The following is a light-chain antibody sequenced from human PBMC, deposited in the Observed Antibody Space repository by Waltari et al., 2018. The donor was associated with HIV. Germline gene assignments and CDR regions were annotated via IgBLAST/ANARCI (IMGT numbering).Light chain of an antibody. Sequence: QSALTQPASVSGSPGQSIPIPCPGPRSDVGGFLSLSWDQQHPGKAPKLMIYEVSNRPSGVSNRFSGSKSGNTASLTISGLQAEDEADYYCSSYASSSTPYVFGTGTKVTVL. J-gene: IGLJ1*01. V-gene: IGLV2-14*01. CDR3: SSYASSSTPYV. CDR2: EVS. CDR1: RSDVGGFLS.